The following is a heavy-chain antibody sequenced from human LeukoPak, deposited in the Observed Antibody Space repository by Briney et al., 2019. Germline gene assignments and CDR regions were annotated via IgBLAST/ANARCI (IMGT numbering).Heavy chain of an antibody. CDR3: AKVDTAMVTDY. V-gene: IGHV5-51*01. CDR2: IYPGDSDT. J-gene: IGHJ4*02. D-gene: IGHD5-18*01. CDR1: GYSFTSYW. Sequence: GESLKISCKGSGYSFTSYWIGWVRQMPGKGLEWMGIIYPGDSDTRYSPSFQGQVTISTHKCISTAYLQWSSLKASDTAMYYCAKVDTAMVTDYWGQGTLVTVSS.